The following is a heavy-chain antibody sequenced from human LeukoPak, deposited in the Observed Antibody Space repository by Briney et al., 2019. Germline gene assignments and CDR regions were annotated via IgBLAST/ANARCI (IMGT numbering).Heavy chain of an antibody. V-gene: IGHV4-39*01. D-gene: IGHD6-13*01. J-gene: IGHJ6*03. CDR2: IYYSGST. CDR3: ARQGQQLVQGDYYYYYMDV. CDR1: GGSISSSSYY. Sequence: SETLSLTCTVSGGSISSSSYYWGWIHQPPGKGLEWIGSIYYSGSTYYNPSLKSRVTISVDTSKNQFSLKLSSVTAADTAVYYCARQGQQLVQGDYYYYYMDVWGKGTTVTVSS.